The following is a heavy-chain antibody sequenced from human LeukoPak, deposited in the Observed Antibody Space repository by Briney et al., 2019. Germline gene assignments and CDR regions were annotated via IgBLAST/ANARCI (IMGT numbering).Heavy chain of an antibody. CDR3: ARAYYSTSWFPH. V-gene: IGHV4-34*01. CDR2: INHSGST. Sequence: NPSETLSLTCAVYGGSFSGYYWSWIRQPPGKGLEWIGEINHSGSTDYNPSLKSRVTISADTSKNQFSLELRSVTAADTAVYYCARAYYSTSWFPHWGQGALVTVSS. D-gene: IGHD3-10*01. J-gene: IGHJ5*02. CDR1: GGSFSGYY.